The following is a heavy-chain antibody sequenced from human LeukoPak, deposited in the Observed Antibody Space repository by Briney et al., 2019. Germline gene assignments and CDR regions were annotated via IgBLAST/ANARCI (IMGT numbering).Heavy chain of an antibody. J-gene: IGHJ5*02. CDR2: IYYSGST. Sequence: PSETLSLTCTVSGGSISSYYWSWIRQPPGKGLEWIGYIYYSGSTNYNPSLKSRVTISVDTSKNQFSLKLSSVTAADTAVYYSARDQGFGELLGWFDPWGQGTLVTVSS. V-gene: IGHV4-59*01. CDR1: GGSISSYY. CDR3: ARDQGFGELLGWFDP. D-gene: IGHD3-10*01.